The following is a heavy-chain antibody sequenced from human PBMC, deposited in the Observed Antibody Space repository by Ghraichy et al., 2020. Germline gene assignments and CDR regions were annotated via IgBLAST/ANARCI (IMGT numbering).Heavy chain of an antibody. CDR1: GFTFRDHY. CDR2: ISRRGRDT. Sequence: GGSLRLSCAASGFTFRDHYMSWIRQAPGKGLEWVSLISRRGRDTNYAESVRGRFTISRDDAKSSLYLQLNTLRAEDTAVYYCVREGQALGKSGFDVWGQRTLVTVSS. V-gene: IGHV3-11*06. D-gene: IGHD6-25*01. J-gene: IGHJ5*02. CDR3: VREGQALGKSGFDV.